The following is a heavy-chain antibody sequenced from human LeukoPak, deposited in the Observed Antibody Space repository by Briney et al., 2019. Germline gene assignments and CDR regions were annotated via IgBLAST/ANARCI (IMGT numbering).Heavy chain of an antibody. V-gene: IGHV4-38-2*01. CDR1: GYSISRGYY. Sequence: PSETLSLTCEASGYSISRGYYWGWVSQAPGKRPQWIGSVHESGSSCYNPSLRSRVTISLDTSQNQFSLTLTSVTAADSATYYCVRGEVGDFDCWGRGTLVTVSS. J-gene: IGHJ4*02. CDR3: VRGEVGDFDC. D-gene: IGHD1-26*01. CDR2: VHESGSS.